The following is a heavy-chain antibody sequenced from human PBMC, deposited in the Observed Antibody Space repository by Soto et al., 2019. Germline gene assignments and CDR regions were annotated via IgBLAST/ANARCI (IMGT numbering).Heavy chain of an antibody. J-gene: IGHJ5*02. D-gene: IGHD1-1*01. CDR3: ARQAEEYSNWFDP. CDR1: GGSISSSSYY. CDR2: VYYSGST. V-gene: IGHV4-39*01. Sequence: TLSLTCTVSGGSISSSSYYWGWIRQPPGKGLEWIGSVYYSGSTYYNPSLKSRVTISVDTSKNQFSLKLSSVTAADTAVYYCARQAEEYSNWFDPWGQGTLVTVSS.